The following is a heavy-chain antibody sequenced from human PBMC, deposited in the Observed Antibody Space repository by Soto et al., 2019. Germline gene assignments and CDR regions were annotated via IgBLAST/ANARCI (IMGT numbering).Heavy chain of an antibody. CDR2: IIPILGIA. V-gene: IGHV1-69*02. D-gene: IGHD5-18*01. J-gene: IGHJ6*03. CDR3: ARGGVDTATHTPEYYYYYMDV. CDR1: GGTFSSYT. Sequence: ASVKVSCKASGGTFSSYTISWVRQAPGQGLEWMGRIIPILGIANYAQKFQGRVTITADKSTSTAYMELSSLRSEDTAVYYCARGGVDTATHTPEYYYYYMDVWGKGTTVTVSS.